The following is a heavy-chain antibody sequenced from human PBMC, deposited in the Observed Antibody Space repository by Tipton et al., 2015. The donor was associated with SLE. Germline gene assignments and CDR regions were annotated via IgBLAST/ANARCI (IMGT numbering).Heavy chain of an antibody. Sequence: QLVQSGAEVKKPGESLKISCKASGYNFIDYWIGWVRQVPGKGLECLGIIYPGDSDTRYSPSFQGQVTVSVDKSISTAYLQWSSLKASDTAMYYCARVRGGNYFDPWGQGTLVIVSS. CDR3: ARVRGGNYFDP. V-gene: IGHV5-51*03. CDR1: GYNFIDYW. CDR2: IYPGDSDT. J-gene: IGHJ5*02. D-gene: IGHD4-11*01.